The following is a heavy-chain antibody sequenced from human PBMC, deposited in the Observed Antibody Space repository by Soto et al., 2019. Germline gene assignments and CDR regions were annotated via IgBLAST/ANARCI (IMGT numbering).Heavy chain of an antibody. Sequence: SETLSLTCGVSVDSIRGGTSYWGWIRHPPGQGLQWIGSTYHSGSTYYNSSLKSRVTISVDNSKTTLYLQMNSLRAEDTAVYYCARDRVVAGIGEVDYWGQGTLVTVSS. J-gene: IGHJ4*02. V-gene: IGHV4-39*02. CDR3: ARDRVVAGIGEVDY. CDR2: TYHSGST. CDR1: VDSIRGGTSY. D-gene: IGHD6-19*01.